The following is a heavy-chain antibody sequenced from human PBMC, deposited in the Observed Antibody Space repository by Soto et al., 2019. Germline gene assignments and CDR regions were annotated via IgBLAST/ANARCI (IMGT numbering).Heavy chain of an antibody. J-gene: IGHJ6*03. D-gene: IGHD2-2*01. CDR1: GYSFSNYW. CDR3: ARHVEDLVVVPAAKSLDYYYYMDV. V-gene: IGHV5-51*01. Sequence: PGESLKISCKGSGYSFSNYWIGWVRQMPGKGLEWMGIIYPGDSDTRYSPSFQGQVTISADKSISTAYLQWSSLKASDTAMYYCARHVEDLVVVPAAKSLDYYYYMDVWGKGTTVTVSS. CDR2: IYPGDSDT.